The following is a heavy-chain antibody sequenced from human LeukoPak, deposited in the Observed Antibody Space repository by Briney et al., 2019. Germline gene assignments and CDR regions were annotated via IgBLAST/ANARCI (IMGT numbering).Heavy chain of an antibody. V-gene: IGHV5-51*01. J-gene: IGHJ4*02. Sequence: ASLQISCQGSGYSFTSYWIGWVRQLPGKGLEWMGIIYPGDSDTRYSPSFQGQVTISADKSISTAYLQWSSLKASDTAMYYCARQTTSRSGPLDYWGQGTLVTVSS. CDR2: IYPGDSDT. CDR1: GYSFTSYW. D-gene: IGHD2-15*01. CDR3: ARQTTSRSGPLDY.